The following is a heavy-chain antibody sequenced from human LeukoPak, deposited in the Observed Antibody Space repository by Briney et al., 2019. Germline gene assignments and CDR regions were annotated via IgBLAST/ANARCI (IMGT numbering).Heavy chain of an antibody. V-gene: IGHV3-23*01. CDR2: ISNSGAST. CDR1: GFTFSSYA. J-gene: IGHJ4*02. CDR3: ASGGYQLLAVDY. D-gene: IGHD2-2*01. Sequence: GGSLRLSCAASGFTFSSYAMTWVRQAPGKGLEWVSAISNSGASTYYADSVKGRFTISRDNYKNTLYLQMNSLRAEDTAVYYCASGGYQLLAVDYWGQGTLVTVSS.